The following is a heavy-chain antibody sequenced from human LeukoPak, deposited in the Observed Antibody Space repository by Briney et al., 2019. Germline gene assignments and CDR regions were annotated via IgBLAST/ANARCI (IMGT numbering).Heavy chain of an antibody. CDR1: GFSFSTYW. D-gene: IGHD6-19*01. CDR3: GRRPREIAVADY. CDR2: IKQDGSEK. J-gene: IGHJ4*02. V-gene: IGHV3-7*01. Sequence: GGSLRLSCAASGFSFSTYWMSWVRQAPGKGLEWVANIKQDGSEKYCVDSVKGRFTISRDNAKNSLYLQMNSLRAEDTAVYYCGRRPREIAVADYWGQGTLVTVSS.